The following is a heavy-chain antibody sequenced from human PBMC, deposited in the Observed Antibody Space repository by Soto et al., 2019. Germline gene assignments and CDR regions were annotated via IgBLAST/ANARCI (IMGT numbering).Heavy chain of an antibody. CDR1: GGSISSYY. CDR2: IYYSGST. CDR3: ARRYGSCFDI. V-gene: IGHV4-59*08. D-gene: IGHD3-10*01. J-gene: IGHJ3*02. Sequence: QVQLQESGPGLVKPSETLSLTCTVSGGSISSYYWSWIRQPPGKGLEWIGYIYYSGSTNYNPSLKSRVSISVDWAKNPSSLRLSSVTAADPAVYSCARRYGSCFDIWGQGTMVTVSS.